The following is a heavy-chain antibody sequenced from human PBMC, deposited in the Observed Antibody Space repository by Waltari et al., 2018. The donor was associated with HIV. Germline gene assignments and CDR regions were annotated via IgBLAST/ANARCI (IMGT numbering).Heavy chain of an antibody. CDR1: GYTFTGYY. CDR2: INPNSGGT. V-gene: IGHV1-2*04. D-gene: IGHD4-4*01. J-gene: IGHJ6*02. Sequence: QVQLVQSGAEVKKPGASVKVSCKASGYTFTGYYMHWVRQAPGQGLEWMGWINPNSGGTNYAQKFQGWVTMTRDTSISTAYMELSRLRSDDTAVYYCARETGRRLPYSNTAHYGMDVWGQGTTVTVSS. CDR3: ARETGRRLPYSNTAHYGMDV.